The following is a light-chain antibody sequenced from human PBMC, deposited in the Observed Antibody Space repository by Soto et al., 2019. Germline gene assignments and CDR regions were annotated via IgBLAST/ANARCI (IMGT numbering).Light chain of an antibody. CDR2: DAS. CDR3: QHYGGMWS. V-gene: IGKV1-5*01. CDR1: QSISNR. J-gene: IGKJ1*01. Sequence: DIQMTQSPSTLSASVGDRVTITCRDSQSISNRLAWYQQKPGKAPKVLIYDASSLESGVPSRISGSGSGTEFILTISSLQPDDFASYCCQHYGGMWSFCQGTKVDIK.